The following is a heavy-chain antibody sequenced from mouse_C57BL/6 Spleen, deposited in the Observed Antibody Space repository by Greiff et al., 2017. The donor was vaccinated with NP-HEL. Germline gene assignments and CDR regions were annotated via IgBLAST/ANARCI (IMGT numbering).Heavy chain of an antibody. V-gene: IGHV3-6*01. CDR2: ISYDGSN. CDR1: GYSITSGYY. D-gene: IGHD2-1*01. CDR3: ASHLLLSLFAY. J-gene: IGHJ3*01. Sequence: DVQLQESGPGLVKPSQSLSLTCSVTGYSITSGYYWNWIRQFPGNKLEWMGYISYDGSNNYNPSLKNRISITRDTSKNQFFLKLNSVTTEDTATYYCASHLLLSLFAYWGQGTLVTVSA.